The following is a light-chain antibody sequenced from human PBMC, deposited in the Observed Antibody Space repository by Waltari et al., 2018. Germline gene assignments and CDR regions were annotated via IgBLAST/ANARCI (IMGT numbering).Light chain of an antibody. J-gene: IGKJ2*01. CDR3: QQSDDTPYT. V-gene: IGKV1-39*01. CDR1: PNINSF. CDR2: AAS. Sequence: DIQMTQSLSSLSASVGDRVTVTCRASPNINSFLNWYQQIPGKPPKLLIFAASRLQRGVPSRFSGSGSGTDFTLTISSLQPEDFATYYCQQSDDTPYTFGQGTKLQIK.